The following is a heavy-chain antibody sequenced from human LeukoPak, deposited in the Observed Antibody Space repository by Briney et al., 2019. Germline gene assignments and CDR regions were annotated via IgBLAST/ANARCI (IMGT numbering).Heavy chain of an antibody. CDR3: ARVHIVVDAFDI. Sequence: PSETLSLTCSVSGDSISGSSYYWGWIRQPPGKGLEWIGSIYYSGSTYYNPSLKSRVTISVDTSKNQFSLKLSSVTAADTAVYYCARVHIVVDAFDIWGQGTMVTVSS. CDR1: GDSISGSSYY. J-gene: IGHJ3*02. V-gene: IGHV4-39*07. CDR2: IYYSGST. D-gene: IGHD2-21*01.